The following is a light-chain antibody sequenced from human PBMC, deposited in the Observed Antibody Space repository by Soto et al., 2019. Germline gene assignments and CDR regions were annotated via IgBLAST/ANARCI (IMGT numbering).Light chain of an antibody. CDR2: EDD. Sequence: QSALTQPASVSGSPGQSITISCTGTSSDVGSYNLVSWYQLRPGKAPKVMIYEDDKRPSGVSYRFSGSKSGNTASLTISGLQVEDEADYYCCSYGSRRSVLLGGGTKLTVL. J-gene: IGLJ2*01. CDR1: SSDVGSYNL. CDR3: CSYGSRRSVL. V-gene: IGLV2-23*01.